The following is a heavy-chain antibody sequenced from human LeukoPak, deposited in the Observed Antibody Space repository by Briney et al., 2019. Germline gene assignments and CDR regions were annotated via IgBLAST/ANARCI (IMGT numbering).Heavy chain of an antibody. CDR1: GGSVSRSPYY. J-gene: IGHJ4*02. V-gene: IGHV4-39*07. CDR3: ARGVGLTQGVTFDY. D-gene: IGHD1-26*01. Sequence: PSETPSLTCTVSGGSVSRSPYYWGWIRQPPGKGLEWIGNIYYSGSTYYNSSLKSRVTISVDTSNNQLSLKLSYVTAADTAVYYCARGVGLTQGVTFDYWGQGTLVTVSS. CDR2: IYYSGST.